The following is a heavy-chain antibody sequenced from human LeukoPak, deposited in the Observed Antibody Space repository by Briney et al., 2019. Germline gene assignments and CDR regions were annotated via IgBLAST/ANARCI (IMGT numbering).Heavy chain of an antibody. V-gene: IGHV1-24*01. D-gene: IGHD3-16*01. CDR2: FDPQEGKS. CDR3: VLYHLREFGVITGFDS. J-gene: IGHJ5*01. Sequence: ASVKVSCTVSAYSKNEFYRHWVRQAPGKGLEWMGGFDPQEGKSIYAQKFQGRVSMTDDTFADTVFMGLRSLTSEDTAVYYCVLYHLREFGVITGFDSWGQGTLVTVSS. CDR1: AYSKNEFY.